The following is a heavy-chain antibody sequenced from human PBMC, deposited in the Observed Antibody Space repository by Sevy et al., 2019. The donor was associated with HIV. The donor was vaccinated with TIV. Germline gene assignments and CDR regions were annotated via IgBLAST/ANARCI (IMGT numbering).Heavy chain of an antibody. CDR3: AKEWTLLSDWYGEFDY. J-gene: IGHJ4*02. D-gene: IGHD6-19*01. Sequence: GGSLRLSCAASGFTFSSYAMNWVLQAPGKGLEWVSSISKSGESTYYADSVRGRFTVSRDNSKNTVYLQLNSLRAEDTAIYYCAKEWTLLSDWYGEFDYWGQGTLVTVSS. CDR2: ISKSGEST. CDR1: GFTFSSYA. V-gene: IGHV3-23*01.